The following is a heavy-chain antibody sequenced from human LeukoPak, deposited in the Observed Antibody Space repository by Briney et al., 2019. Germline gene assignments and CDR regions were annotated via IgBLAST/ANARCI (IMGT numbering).Heavy chain of an antibody. Sequence: TSETLSLTCTVSGGSISSSGYYWGWIRQPPGKGLEWIGSIYYSGSTYYNPSLKSRDTISVDTSKKQFSLKLSSVTAADTAVYYCARHPNWNCYFFDCWGQGTLVTVSS. J-gene: IGHJ4*02. CDR1: GGSISSSGYY. D-gene: IGHD1-7*01. V-gene: IGHV4-39*01. CDR3: ARHPNWNCYFFDC. CDR2: IYYSGST.